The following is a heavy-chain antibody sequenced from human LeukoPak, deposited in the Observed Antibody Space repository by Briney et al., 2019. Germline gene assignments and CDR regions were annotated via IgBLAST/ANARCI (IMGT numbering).Heavy chain of an antibody. CDR1: GFTFSSYA. CDR2: ISGSGGST. D-gene: IGHD3-10*01. V-gene: IGHV3-23*01. CDR3: AKDPRLLWCGELLEYYFDY. J-gene: IGHJ4*02. Sequence: PGGSLRLSCAASGFTFSSYAMSWVRQAPGKGLEWVSAISGSGGSTYYADSVKGRFTISRDNSNNTLYLQMNSLRAEDTAVYYSAKDPRLLWCGELLEYYFDYWGQGTLVTVSS.